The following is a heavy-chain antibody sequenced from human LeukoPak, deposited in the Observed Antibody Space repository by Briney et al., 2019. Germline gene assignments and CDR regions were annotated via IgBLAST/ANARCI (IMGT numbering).Heavy chain of an antibody. Sequence: SETLSLTCTVSGYSISSGYYWGWIRQPPGKGLEWIWSIYRSGSTYYKSSLKSRVTISVDKSKNQFSLKLSSVTAADTAVYYCASRHDYGDQGASFDYWGQGTLVTVSS. CDR2: IYRSGST. CDR1: GYSISSGYY. J-gene: IGHJ4*02. D-gene: IGHD4-17*01. CDR3: ASRHDYGDQGASFDY. V-gene: IGHV4-38-2*02.